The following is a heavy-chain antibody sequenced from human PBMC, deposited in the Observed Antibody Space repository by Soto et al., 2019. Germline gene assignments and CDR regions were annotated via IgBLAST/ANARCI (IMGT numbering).Heavy chain of an antibody. CDR3: SRCGAARVLWEVDC. J-gene: IGHJ4*02. D-gene: IGHD5-18*01. Sequence: QVPLEQSGPEVRKPGASVKVSCKASGFNFVNYGISWVRLAPGRGLEWMGWINVEDGNTNYPQKVQGRVTLTTDTSPRTGYRGLRSLRSGDTVGYCGSRCGAARVLWEVDCWGQGTLGAVSP. CDR1: GFNFVNYG. CDR2: INVEDGNT. V-gene: IGHV1-18*01.